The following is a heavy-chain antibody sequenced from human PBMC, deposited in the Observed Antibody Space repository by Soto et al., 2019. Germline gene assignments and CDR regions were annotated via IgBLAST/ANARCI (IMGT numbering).Heavy chain of an antibody. J-gene: IGHJ4*02. V-gene: IGHV3-23*01. CDR2: ISGSGGNI. Sequence: EVHLLESGGGLVQPGGSLRLSCAASGFTFSNFAMNWVRQSPGKGLEWVSAISGSGGNIYYADSVKGRFTVSRDKSKNMSYLQMNSLRAEDTAVYYCAKERTAERELRHLDYWGQGPLVTVSS. CDR1: GFTFSNFA. CDR3: AKERTAERELRHLDY. D-gene: IGHD1-26*01.